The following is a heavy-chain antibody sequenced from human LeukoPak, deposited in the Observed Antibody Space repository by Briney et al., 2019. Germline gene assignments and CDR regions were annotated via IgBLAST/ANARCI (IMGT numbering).Heavy chain of an antibody. D-gene: IGHD3-10*01. Sequence: GESLKISCKGSGYSFTSHWIGWVRQMPGKGLEWMGIIYPGDSDTRYSPSFQGQVTISADKSISTAYLQWSSLKASDTAMYYCARTTMVRGVTRHFDYWGQGTLVTVSS. CDR1: GYSFTSHW. V-gene: IGHV5-51*01. CDR2: IYPGDSDT. J-gene: IGHJ4*02. CDR3: ARTTMVRGVTRHFDY.